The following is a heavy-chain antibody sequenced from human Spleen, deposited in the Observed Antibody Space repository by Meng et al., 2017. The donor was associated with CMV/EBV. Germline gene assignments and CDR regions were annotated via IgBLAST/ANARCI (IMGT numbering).Heavy chain of an antibody. CDR3: ARDNRIYGSGSYYNYGMDV. Sequence: GESLKISCAASGFTVSSNYMSWVRQAPGKGLERVSVIYSGGSTYYADSVKGRFTISRDNSKNTLYLQMNSLRAEDTAVYYCARDNRIYGSGSYYNYGMDVWGQGTTVTVSS. D-gene: IGHD3-10*01. V-gene: IGHV3-53*01. CDR2: IYSGGST. J-gene: IGHJ6*02. CDR1: GFTVSSNY.